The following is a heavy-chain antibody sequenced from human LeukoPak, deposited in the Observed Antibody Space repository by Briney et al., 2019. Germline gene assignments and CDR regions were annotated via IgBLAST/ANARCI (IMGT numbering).Heavy chain of an antibody. J-gene: IGHJ6*02. Sequence: TGGSLRLSCAASGFIFSDYTMTWVRQAPGKGLEWVSYISSSGSTIYYADSVKGRFTISRDNAKNSLYLQMNSLRAEDTAVYYCASRDSSGYYYEDYYYYGMDVWGQGTTVTVSS. CDR1: GFIFSDYT. CDR2: ISSSGSTI. CDR3: ASRDSSGYYYEDYYYYGMDV. V-gene: IGHV3-11*01. D-gene: IGHD3-22*01.